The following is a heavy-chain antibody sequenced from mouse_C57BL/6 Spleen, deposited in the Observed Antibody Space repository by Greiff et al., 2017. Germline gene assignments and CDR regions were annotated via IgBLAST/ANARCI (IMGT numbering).Heavy chain of an antibody. Sequence: QVQLQQPGAELVRPGSSVKLSCKASGYTFTSYWMDWVKQRPGQGLEWIGNIYPSDSETHYNQKFKDKATLTVDKSSSTAYMQLSSLTSEDSAVYYGATCYSNAGDAMDYWNQGTSVTVSS. CDR1: GYTFTSYW. J-gene: IGHJ4*01. CDR3: ATCYSNAGDAMDY. V-gene: IGHV1-61*01. D-gene: IGHD2-5*01. CDR2: IYPSDSET.